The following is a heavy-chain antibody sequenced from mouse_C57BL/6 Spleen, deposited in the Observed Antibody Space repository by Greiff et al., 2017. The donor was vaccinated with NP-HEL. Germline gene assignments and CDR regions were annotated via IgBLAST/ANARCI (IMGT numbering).Heavy chain of an antibody. CDR3: AREGGYRSFDY. D-gene: IGHD2-2*01. CDR1: GYTFTSYW. CDR2: INPSNGGT. J-gene: IGHJ2*01. V-gene: IGHV1-53*01. Sequence: QVHVKQPGTELVKPGASVKLSCKASGYTFTSYWMHWVKQRPGQGLEWIGNINPSNGGTNYNEKFKSKATLTVDKSSSTAYMQLSSLTSEDSAVYYCAREGGYRSFDYWGQGTTLTVSS.